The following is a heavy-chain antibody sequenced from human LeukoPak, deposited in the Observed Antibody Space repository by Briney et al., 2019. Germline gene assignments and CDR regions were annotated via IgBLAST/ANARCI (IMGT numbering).Heavy chain of an antibody. V-gene: IGHV4-4*07. D-gene: IGHD1-26*01. CDR3: XREGGSYLDXDY. CDR2: IYTSGST. CDR1: GGSFSGYY. Sequence: SETLXXTCTVSGGSFSGYYWSWIRQPAGKGLEWIGRIYTSGSTNYNPSLKSRVTMSVDTSKNQFSLKLSSVTAADTAVYYCXREGGSYLDXDYWGQGTXVTVSS. J-gene: IGHJ4*02.